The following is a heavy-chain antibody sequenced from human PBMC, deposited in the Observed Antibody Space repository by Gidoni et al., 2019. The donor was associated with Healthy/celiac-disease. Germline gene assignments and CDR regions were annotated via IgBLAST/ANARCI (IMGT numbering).Heavy chain of an antibody. CDR2: ISYDGSNK. CDR1: GFTFSSYG. CDR3: AKGDYDSSGYYEMTIHDAFDI. V-gene: IGHV3-30*18. D-gene: IGHD3-22*01. Sequence: QVQLVESGGGVVQPGRSLRRSCAASGFTFSSYGMHWGRQAPGKGLEWVAVISYDGSNKYYADSVKGRFTISRDNSKNTLYLQMNSLRAEDTAVYYCAKGDYDSSGYYEMTIHDAFDIWGQGTMVTVSS. J-gene: IGHJ3*02.